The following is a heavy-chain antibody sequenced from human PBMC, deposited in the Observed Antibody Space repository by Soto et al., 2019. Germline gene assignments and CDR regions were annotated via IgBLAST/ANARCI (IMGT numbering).Heavy chain of an antibody. V-gene: IGHV3-23*01. CDR3: AKVGPSYYYGMDV. CDR1: GVDFSSEV. CDR2: ISGSGRTI. D-gene: IGHD1-26*01. J-gene: IGHJ6*02. Sequence: GESLKISCAASGVDFSSEVMCWVRQAPGKGLEWVSSISGSGRTIYHADSMRGRFAISRDNSKNSLYLQLNDLRVDDTAVYYCAKVGPSYYYGMDVWGQGTTVSVSS.